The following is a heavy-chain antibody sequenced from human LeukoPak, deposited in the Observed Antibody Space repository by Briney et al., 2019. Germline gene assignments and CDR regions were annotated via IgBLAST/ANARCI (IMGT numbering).Heavy chain of an antibody. V-gene: IGHV3-74*01. J-gene: IGHJ4*02. CDR1: GNYW. CDR2: INSDGSWT. D-gene: IGHD3-10*01. Sequence: GGSLRLSCAASGNYWMHWVRQAPEKGLVWVSHINSDGSWTSYADSVKGRFTISKDNAKNTVYLQMNSLRAEDTAVYYCARQLGGSGSYWGQGTLVTVSS. CDR3: ARQLGGSGSY.